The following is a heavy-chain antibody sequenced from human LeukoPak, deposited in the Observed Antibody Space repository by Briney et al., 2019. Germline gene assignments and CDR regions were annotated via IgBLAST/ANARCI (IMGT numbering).Heavy chain of an antibody. CDR3: AKESAPYYDYVWGSYRWDY. CDR1: GFTFSSYG. D-gene: IGHD3-16*02. Sequence: GGSLRLSCAASGFTFSSYGMHWVRQAPGKGLEWVAVISYDGSNKYYADSVKGRFTISRDNSKNTLYLQMNSLRAEGTAVYYCAKESAPYYDYVWGSYRWDYWGQGTLVTVSP. CDR2: ISYDGSNK. J-gene: IGHJ4*02. V-gene: IGHV3-30*18.